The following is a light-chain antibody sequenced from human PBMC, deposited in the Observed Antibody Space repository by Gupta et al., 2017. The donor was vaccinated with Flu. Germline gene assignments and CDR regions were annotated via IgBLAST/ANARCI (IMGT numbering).Light chain of an antibody. Sequence: QSVLTQPPSASGTPGQRVTISCSGGSSNIGSHVVDWYQQVPGTAPRLLIYTNNQRPSGVPDRFSGSKSGTSASLAISGLQSEDEADYFCAAWDDSLNELLFGGGTKLTGL. CDR2: TNN. J-gene: IGLJ2*01. CDR1: SSNIGSHV. V-gene: IGLV1-44*01. CDR3: AAWDDSLNELL.